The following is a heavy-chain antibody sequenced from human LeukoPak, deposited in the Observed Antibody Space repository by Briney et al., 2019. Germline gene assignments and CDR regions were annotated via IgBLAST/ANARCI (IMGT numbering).Heavy chain of an antibody. CDR1: GITFSNAW. D-gene: IGHD5-18*01. CDR3: ATGYTYGFWEY. V-gene: IGHV3-23*01. CDR2: ITNSGGST. Sequence: GGSLRLSCATSGITFSNAWMSWVRQAPGKGLEWVSAITNSGGSTYYTDSVKGRFTISRDNSKNTLYLQINSLRADDTALYYCATGYTYGFWEYWGQGALVTVSS. J-gene: IGHJ4*02.